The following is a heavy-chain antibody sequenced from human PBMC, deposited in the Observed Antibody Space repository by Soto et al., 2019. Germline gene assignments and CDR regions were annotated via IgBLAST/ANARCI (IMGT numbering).Heavy chain of an antibody. J-gene: IGHJ4*02. CDR1: GFTFDEYA. CDR3: VKDFDSSGYFPDY. V-gene: IGHV3-9*01. D-gene: IGHD3-22*01. CDR2: ISWNSGSI. Sequence: EEQLVESGGGLVQTGRSLRLSCAASGFTFDEYAMHWVRQAPGKGLEWVSGISWNSGSIGYAGSAKGRFTISRDNAKKSLYLQMNSLRPEDSALYYCVKDFDSSGYFPDYWGQGTLVTVSS.